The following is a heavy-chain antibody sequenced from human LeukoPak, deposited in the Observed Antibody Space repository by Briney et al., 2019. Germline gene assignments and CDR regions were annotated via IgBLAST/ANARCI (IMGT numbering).Heavy chain of an antibody. CDR3: ANLHRDSDGYYYVDN. V-gene: IGHV4-4*07. CDR2: IYTSGST. CDR1: GGSISNYY. D-gene: IGHD3-22*01. J-gene: IGHJ4*02. Sequence: SETLSLTCSVSGGSISNYYWSWIRQPAGKGLEWLGRIYTSGSTKYNPSLKSRVTMSLDKSKHQFSLKLSAVIAADTAVYYCANLHRDSDGYYYVDNWGQGTLVTVSS.